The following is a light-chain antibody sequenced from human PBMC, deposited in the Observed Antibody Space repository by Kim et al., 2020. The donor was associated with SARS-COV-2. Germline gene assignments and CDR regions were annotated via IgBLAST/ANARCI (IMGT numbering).Light chain of an antibody. V-gene: IGLV2-11*01. CDR3: CSYAGSWV. Sequence: SPRQSVTISCTGTSSDVGGYNYVSWYQQHPGKARKLMIYDVSKRPSGVPDRFSGSTSGNTASLTISGLQAEDEADYYCCSYAGSWVFGGGTQLTVL. CDR2: DVS. J-gene: IGLJ3*02. CDR1: SSDVGGYNY.